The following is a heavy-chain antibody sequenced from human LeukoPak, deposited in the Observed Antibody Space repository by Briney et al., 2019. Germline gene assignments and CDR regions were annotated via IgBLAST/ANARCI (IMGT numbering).Heavy chain of an antibody. CDR2: INHSGNT. V-gene: IGHV4-34*01. D-gene: IGHD4-11*01. J-gene: IGHJ4*02. CDR3: ARGWHLYSKQGFDY. Sequence: PSETLSLTCAVYGGSFSGYYWSWIRQPPGKGLEWIGEINHSGNTNYNPSLKSRVTISVDTSKNQFSLKLSSVTAADTAVYYCARGWHLYSKQGFDYWGQGTLVTVSS. CDR1: GGSFSGYY.